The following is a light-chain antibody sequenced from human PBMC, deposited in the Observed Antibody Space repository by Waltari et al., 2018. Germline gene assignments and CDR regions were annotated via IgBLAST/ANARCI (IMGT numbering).Light chain of an antibody. J-gene: IGLJ2*01. V-gene: IGLV3-1*01. CDR3: QTWDSNTGV. CDR2: QDT. Sequence: SYDLIQPPSVSVSPGQTASITCSGDELGNKYVYWYQQKSGQSPILVIYQDTNRPSGCPVRFSGSNSGNTATLTIRGTQALDEADFYCQTWDSNTGVFGGGTKLTVL. CDR1: ELGNKY.